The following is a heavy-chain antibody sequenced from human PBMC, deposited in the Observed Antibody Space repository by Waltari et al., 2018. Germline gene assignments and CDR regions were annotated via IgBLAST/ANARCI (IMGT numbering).Heavy chain of an antibody. V-gene: IGHV3-13*01. CDR2: IGSAVDT. CDR3: ARATNSSPYAFDI. Sequence: EVQLVESGGGLVQPGGSLRLYWAASGFTFSSYAMNWVRQATGKCWEWVSAIGSAVDTYYPVSVKGRFTISRENAKNSLYLQMNSLRAGDTAVYYCARATNSSPYAFDIWGQGTMVTVSS. D-gene: IGHD6-6*01. J-gene: IGHJ3*02. CDR1: GFTFSSYA.